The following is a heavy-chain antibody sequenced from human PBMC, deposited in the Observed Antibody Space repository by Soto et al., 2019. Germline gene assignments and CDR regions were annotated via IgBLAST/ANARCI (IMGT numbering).Heavy chain of an antibody. Sequence: QVQLVQSGAEVKKPGSSVKVSCKASGGTFSSYAISWVRQAPGQGLEWMGGFITIFGTADYAQKFQCRVTITADESTSTAYMELSSLRSEDTAVYYCARVLTGTTLAYGMDVWGQGTTVTVSS. V-gene: IGHV1-69*12. CDR1: GGTFSSYA. CDR3: ARVLTGTTLAYGMDV. J-gene: IGHJ6*02. D-gene: IGHD1-7*01. CDR2: FITIFGTA.